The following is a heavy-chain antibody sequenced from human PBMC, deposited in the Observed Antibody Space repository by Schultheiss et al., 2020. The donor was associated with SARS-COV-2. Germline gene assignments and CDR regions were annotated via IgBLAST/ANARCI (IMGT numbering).Heavy chain of an antibody. CDR2: IKQDGSEK. D-gene: IGHD3-3*01. J-gene: IGHJ4*02. Sequence: GGSLRLSCAASGFTFSSYWMSWVRQAPGKGLEWVANIKQDGSEKYYVDSVKGRFTISRDISKNTLYLQMNSLRAEDTAVYFCAKRDTNFWSGYYRFWGQGTLVTVSS. V-gene: IGHV3-7*03. CDR3: AKRDTNFWSGYYRF. CDR1: GFTFSSYW.